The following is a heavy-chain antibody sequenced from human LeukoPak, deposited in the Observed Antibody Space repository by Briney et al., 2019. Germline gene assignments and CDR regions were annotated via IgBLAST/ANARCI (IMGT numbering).Heavy chain of an antibody. D-gene: IGHD4-17*01. V-gene: IGHV3-7*01. CDR1: GFTFSSYW. Sequence: GGSLRLSCAASGFTFSSYWMSWVRQALGKGLEWVANIKEDGSEKYYVDSVKGRFTISRDNAKNSLYLQMNSLRAEDTAVYYCARDGATVTKSPYIDYWGQGTLVTVSS. CDR3: ARDGATVTKSPYIDY. J-gene: IGHJ4*02. CDR2: IKEDGSEK.